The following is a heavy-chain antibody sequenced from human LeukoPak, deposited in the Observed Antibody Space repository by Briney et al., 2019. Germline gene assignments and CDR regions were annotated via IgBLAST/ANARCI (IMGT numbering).Heavy chain of an antibody. Sequence: ASVEVSCKASGGTFSSYAISWVRQAPGQGLEWMGRIIPILGIANYAQKFQGRVTITADKSTSTAYMELSSLRSEDTAVYYCARRGSGFFDPWGQGTLVTVSS. CDR2: IIPILGIA. J-gene: IGHJ5*02. CDR1: GGTFSSYA. V-gene: IGHV1-69*04. CDR3: ARRGSGFFDP. D-gene: IGHD3-10*01.